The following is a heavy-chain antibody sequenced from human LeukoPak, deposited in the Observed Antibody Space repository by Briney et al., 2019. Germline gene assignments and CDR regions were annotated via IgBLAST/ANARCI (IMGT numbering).Heavy chain of an antibody. Sequence: GGALRLSCAASAFTFSNTWMNWVRQAPGKGLEWVGRIKRIIDGGTTHYAAPVKGRFTVSRDDSINTLYLQMSSLKTEDTAVYYCAVQEGSGDLRYWGQGTLVTVSS. D-gene: IGHD4-17*01. V-gene: IGHV3-15*01. J-gene: IGHJ4*02. CDR2: IKRIIDGGTT. CDR1: AFTFSNTW. CDR3: AVQEGSGDLRY.